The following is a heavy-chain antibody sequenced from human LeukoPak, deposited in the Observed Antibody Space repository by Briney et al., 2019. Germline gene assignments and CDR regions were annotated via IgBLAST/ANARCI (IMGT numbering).Heavy chain of an antibody. V-gene: IGHV3-30-3*01. CDR2: ISYDGSNK. Sequence: GGSLRLSCAASGFTFSSYAMHWVRQAPGKGLEWVAVISYDGSNKYYADSVKGRFTISRDNSKNTLYLQMNSLRAEDTAVYYCARDGDLYGSGSYDYWGQGTLVTVSS. J-gene: IGHJ4*02. CDR3: ARDGDLYGSGSYDY. CDR1: GFTFSSYA. D-gene: IGHD3-10*01.